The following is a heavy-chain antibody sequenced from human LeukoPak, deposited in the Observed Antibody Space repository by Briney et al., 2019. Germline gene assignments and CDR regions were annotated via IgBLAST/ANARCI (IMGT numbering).Heavy chain of an antibody. D-gene: IGHD3-3*01. Sequence: GGSLRLSCAASGFTFSSYSMDWVRQAPGKGLEWVSYISSSSSTIYYADSVKGRFTISRDNAKNSLYLQMNSLRAEDTAVYYCARDYDFWSGYYRGYYYYMDVWGKGTTVAVSS. CDR1: GFTFSSYS. CDR2: ISSSSSTI. J-gene: IGHJ6*03. CDR3: ARDYDFWSGYYRGYYYYMDV. V-gene: IGHV3-48*04.